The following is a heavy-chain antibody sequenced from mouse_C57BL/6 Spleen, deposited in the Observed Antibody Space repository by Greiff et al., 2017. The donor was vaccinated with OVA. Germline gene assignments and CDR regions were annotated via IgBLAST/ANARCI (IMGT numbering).Heavy chain of an antibody. CDR1: GYTFTSYW. CDR2: IHPNSGST. Sequence: VQLQQSGAELVKPGASVKLSCKASGYTFTSYWMHWVKQRPGQGLEWIGMIHPNSGSTNYNEKFKSKATLTVDKSSSTAYMQLSSLTSEDSAVYYCARDYTGYFDVWGTGTTVTVSS. J-gene: IGHJ1*03. V-gene: IGHV1-64*01. CDR3: ARDYTGYFDV. D-gene: IGHD2-4*01.